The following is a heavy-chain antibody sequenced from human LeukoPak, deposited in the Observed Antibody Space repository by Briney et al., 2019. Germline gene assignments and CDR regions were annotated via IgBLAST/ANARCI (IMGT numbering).Heavy chain of an antibody. V-gene: IGHV3-30*04. D-gene: IGHD2-15*01. Sequence: GGSLRLSCAASGFTFSSYAMRWVRQAPGKGLEWVAVISYDGSNKYYADSVKGRFNISRDNSKNTLYLQMNSLRAEDTAVYYCARSSSIVVVAATAFDPWGQGTLVTVSS. CDR3: ARSSSIVVVAATAFDP. CDR2: ISYDGSNK. CDR1: GFTFSSYA. J-gene: IGHJ5*02.